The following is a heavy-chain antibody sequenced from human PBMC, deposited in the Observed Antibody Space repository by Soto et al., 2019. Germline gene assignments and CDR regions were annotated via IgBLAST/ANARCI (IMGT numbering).Heavy chain of an antibody. V-gene: IGHV1-8*01. CDR1: GYTFTSYD. J-gene: IGHJ4*02. Sequence: QVQLVQSVAEVKKPGASVKVSCKASGYTFTSYDINWVRQATGQGLEWMGWMNPNSGNTGYAQKFQGRVTMTRNTSISTAYMELSSLRSEDTAVYYCAKGSFSSWFHYFDYWGQGTLVTVSS. D-gene: IGHD6-13*01. CDR3: AKGSFSSWFHYFDY. CDR2: MNPNSGNT.